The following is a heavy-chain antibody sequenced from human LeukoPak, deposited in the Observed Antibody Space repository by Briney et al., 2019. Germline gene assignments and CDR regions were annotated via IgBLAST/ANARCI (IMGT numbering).Heavy chain of an antibody. CDR1: GYTFTSYG. CDR2: ISAYNGNT. CDR3: ARDSAVAGLDY. Sequence: ASVKVSCKASGYTFTSYGISWVRQGPGQGLEWVGWISAYNGNTNYAQKLQGRVTMTTDTSTSTAYMELRSLRSDDTAVYYCARDSAVAGLDYWGQGTLVTVSS. V-gene: IGHV1-18*01. D-gene: IGHD6-19*01. J-gene: IGHJ4*02.